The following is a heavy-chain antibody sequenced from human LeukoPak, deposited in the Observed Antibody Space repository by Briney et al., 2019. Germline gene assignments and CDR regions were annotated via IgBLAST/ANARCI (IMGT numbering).Heavy chain of an antibody. V-gene: IGHV3-15*01. CDR1: GFSFSNVW. Sequence: GGSLRPSCAASGFSFSNVWMIWVRQAPGKGLEWVGRIKSKGDGGTIEYAAPVKGRFTISRDDSKNTLYLEVNSLTTEDTAVYYCTTIGLTMIATCDYWGQGTLVTVSS. J-gene: IGHJ4*02. CDR2: IKSKGDGGTI. D-gene: IGHD3-22*01. CDR3: TTIGLTMIATCDY.